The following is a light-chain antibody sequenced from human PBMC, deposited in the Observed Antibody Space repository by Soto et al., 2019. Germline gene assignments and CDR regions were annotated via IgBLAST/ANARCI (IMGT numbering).Light chain of an antibody. CDR2: EVS. V-gene: IGLV2-8*01. J-gene: IGLJ1*01. Sequence: QSGLTQPRSASGSPGQSVTISCTGTRSDVGGYNYVSWYQQHPGKAPKLMIYEVSKRPSGVPDRFSASKSGNTASLTVSGLQAEDEADYYCSSYAGSNNLGVFGTGTKVTVL. CDR3: SSYAGSNNLGV. CDR1: RSDVGGYNY.